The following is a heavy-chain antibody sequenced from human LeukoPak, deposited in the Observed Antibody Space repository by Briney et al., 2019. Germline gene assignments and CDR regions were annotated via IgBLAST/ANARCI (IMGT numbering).Heavy chain of an antibody. CDR2: IIPIFGTA. Sequence: SVKVSCKASGGTFSSYAISWVRQAPGQGLEWMGGIIPIFGTANYAQKFQGRVTITTDESTSTAYMELSSLRSEDTAVYYCARGRGPISNWFDPWGQGTLVTVSS. CDR1: GGTFSSYA. CDR3: ARGRGPISNWFDP. J-gene: IGHJ5*02. D-gene: IGHD3-3*01. V-gene: IGHV1-69*05.